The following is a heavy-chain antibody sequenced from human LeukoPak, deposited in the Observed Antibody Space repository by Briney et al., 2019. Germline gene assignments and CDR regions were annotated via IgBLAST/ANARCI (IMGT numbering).Heavy chain of an antibody. Sequence: SETLSLTCTMSGGSLSSSAYFWGWIRQPPGKGLEWIASISYSGSAYYNPSLKSRVTISVDTSKNQFSPNLSSVTAADTAVYFCARFTVVTRDWYFDLWGRGTLVTVSS. CDR3: ARFTVVTRDWYFDL. V-gene: IGHV4-39*01. CDR1: GGSLSSSAYF. J-gene: IGHJ2*01. D-gene: IGHD2-21*02. CDR2: ISYSGSA.